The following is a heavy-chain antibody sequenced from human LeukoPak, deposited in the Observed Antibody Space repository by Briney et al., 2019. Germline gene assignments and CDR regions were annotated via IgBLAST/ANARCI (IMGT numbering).Heavy chain of an antibody. J-gene: IGHJ3*02. D-gene: IGHD3/OR15-3a*01. V-gene: IGHV3-49*04. CDR2: IRSTAYGGTR. CDR1: GFSFGDYA. Sequence: PGGSLRLSCTASGFSFGDYAMNWVRQAPGKGLEWVGCIRSTAYGGTREYAASVKGRFTISRDDSKSIAYLQMNSLKAGDTAVYYCTRDLSFEGVDALDIWGQGTMATVSS. CDR3: TRDLSFEGVDALDI.